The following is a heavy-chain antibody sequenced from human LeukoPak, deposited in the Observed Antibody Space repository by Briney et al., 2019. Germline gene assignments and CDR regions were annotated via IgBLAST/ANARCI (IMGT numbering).Heavy chain of an antibody. CDR1: GGSISSSY. CDR3: ARGHYDILTGYHNWFDP. D-gene: IGHD3-9*01. V-gene: IGHV4-59*01. CDR2: IYYNGST. Sequence: SETLSLTCTVSGGSISSSYWSWLRQPPGKGLEWIGYIYYNGSTNYNPSLTSRVTISVDPSKNQFSLKLSSVTAADTAVCYCARGHYDILTGYHNWFDPWGQGTLAAVSS. J-gene: IGHJ5*02.